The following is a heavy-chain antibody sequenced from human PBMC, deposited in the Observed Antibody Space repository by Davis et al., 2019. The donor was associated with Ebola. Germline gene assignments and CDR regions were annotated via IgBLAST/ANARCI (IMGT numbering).Heavy chain of an antibody. V-gene: IGHV1-18*01. CDR1: GYTFTSYG. Sequence: AASVKVSCKASGYTFTSYGISWVRQAPGQGLEWMGWISAYNGNTNYAQKLQGRVTMTTDTSTSTAYMELRRLRSDDTAVYYCARPRLPWELPVLGMDVWGQGTTVTVSS. D-gene: IGHD1-26*01. CDR3: ARPRLPWELPVLGMDV. CDR2: ISAYNGNT. J-gene: IGHJ6*02.